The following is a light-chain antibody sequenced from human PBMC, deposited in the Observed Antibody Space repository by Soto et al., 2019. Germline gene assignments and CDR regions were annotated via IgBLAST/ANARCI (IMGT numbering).Light chain of an antibody. Sequence: EIVLTQSPGTLSLSPGERATLSCRASQSVSSLLAWYQQKPGQAPRLLIYGASTRATGIPATFSGSGSGTEFTLTISSLQSEDFAVYYCQQYNNWPLTFGGGTKVDIK. CDR3: QQYNNWPLT. CDR1: QSVSSL. J-gene: IGKJ4*01. V-gene: IGKV3-15*01. CDR2: GAS.